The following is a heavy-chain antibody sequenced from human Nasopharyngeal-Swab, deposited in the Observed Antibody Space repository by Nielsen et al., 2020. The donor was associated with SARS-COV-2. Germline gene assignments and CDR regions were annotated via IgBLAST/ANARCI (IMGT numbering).Heavy chain of an antibody. CDR1: GYSFTSYW. CDR2: IDPSDSYT. J-gene: IGHJ4*02. D-gene: IGHD4-23*01. CDR3: ARPLGYGSNSDFDY. Sequence: KVSCKGSGYSFTSYWINWVRQMPGKGLEWMGRIDPSDSYTNYSPSFQGHVSISTDKSINTAYLQWSSLKASDTAMYYCARPLGYGSNSDFDYWGQGTLVTVSS. V-gene: IGHV5-10-1*01.